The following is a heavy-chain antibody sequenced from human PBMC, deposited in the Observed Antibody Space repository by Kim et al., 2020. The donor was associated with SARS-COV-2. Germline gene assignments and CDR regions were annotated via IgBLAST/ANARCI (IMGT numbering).Heavy chain of an antibody. V-gene: IGHV4-59*13. D-gene: IGHD3-3*01. CDR2: VYYTGRT. J-gene: IGHJ4*02. CDR3: ARGGGGYDFWGFDS. Sequence: SETLSLTCTVSGGSISNYYWNWLRQTPGKGLEWIGYVYYTGRTKYNPPLEGRVTISMDTSNQFSLELSYVIAADTAVYYCARGGGGYDFWGFDSWGRGTL. CDR1: GGSISNYY.